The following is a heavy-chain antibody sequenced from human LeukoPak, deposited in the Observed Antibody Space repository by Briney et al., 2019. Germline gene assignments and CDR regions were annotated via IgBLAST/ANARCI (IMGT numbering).Heavy chain of an antibody. CDR1: GFTFSSYA. D-gene: IGHD3-3*01. V-gene: IGHV3-30*04. J-gene: IGHJ4*02. CDR3: ARDDMLLRFLEY. CDR2: ISYDGSNK. Sequence: PGGSLRLSCAASGFTFSSYAMHWVRQAPGKGLEWVAVISYDGSNKYYADSVKGRFTISRDNSKNTLYLQMNSLRADDTAVYYCARDDMLLRFLEYGGQGTLVTVSS.